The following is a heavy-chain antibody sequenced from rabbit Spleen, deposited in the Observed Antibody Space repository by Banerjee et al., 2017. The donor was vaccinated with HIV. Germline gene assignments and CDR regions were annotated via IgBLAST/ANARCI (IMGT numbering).Heavy chain of an antibody. CDR1: GFDFSSNYH. V-gene: IGHV1S45*01. CDR3: ARNYVNAFDP. J-gene: IGHJ2*01. Sequence: EQLEESGGGLVKPGGTLTLTCTASGFDFSSNYHMCWVRQAPGKGLEWIACIYLGSSGSTYYASWAKGRFSISKTSPTTVTLQMTGLTAADTATYFCARNYVNAFDPWGQGTLVTVS. D-gene: IGHD1-1*01. CDR2: IYLGSSGST.